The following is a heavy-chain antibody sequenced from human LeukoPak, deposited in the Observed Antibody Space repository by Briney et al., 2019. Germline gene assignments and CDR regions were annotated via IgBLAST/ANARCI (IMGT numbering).Heavy chain of an antibody. V-gene: IGHV3-23*01. J-gene: IGHJ4*02. CDR2: ISGGGDST. Sequence: GSLRLSCAASGFTFSNYAMSWVRQAPGKGLEWVSVISGGGDSTYYADSVKGRFTISRDNAKNSLYLQMNSLRAEDTAVYYCARDFYDTSGYYYDYWGQGTLVTVSS. D-gene: IGHD3-22*01. CDR3: ARDFYDTSGYYYDY. CDR1: GFTFSNYA.